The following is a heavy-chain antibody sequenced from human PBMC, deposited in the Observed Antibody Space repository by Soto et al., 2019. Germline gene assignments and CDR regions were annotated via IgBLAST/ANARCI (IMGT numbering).Heavy chain of an antibody. CDR2: ISHDGRST. Sequence: GGSLRLSCAASALPFTDYSMHWVRQTAGKGLEWVAFISHDGRSTFYSDSVKGRFTISRDNAKNSLYLQMNSLRAEDTAVYYCARSSDFDYWGQGTLVTVSS. CDR1: ALPFTDYS. J-gene: IGHJ4*02. CDR3: ARSSDFDY. V-gene: IGHV3-30*04.